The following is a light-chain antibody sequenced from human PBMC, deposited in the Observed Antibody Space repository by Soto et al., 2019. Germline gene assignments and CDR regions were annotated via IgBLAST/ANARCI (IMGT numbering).Light chain of an antibody. CDR1: QSLNSL. V-gene: IGKV1-5*01. J-gene: IGKJ1*01. CDR2: DAS. CDR3: QQLNFDSWP. Sequence: DIQMTQSPSTLSASVGDRVTITCRASQSLNSLLAWYQQKPGRAPKLLIYDASTLESGVPSRFSPSGPGTEVSLTITSLQPGDFATYYCQQLNFDSWPFGQGTKVDIK.